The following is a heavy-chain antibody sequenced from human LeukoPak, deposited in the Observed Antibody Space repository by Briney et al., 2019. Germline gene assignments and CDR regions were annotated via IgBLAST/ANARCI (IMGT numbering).Heavy chain of an antibody. J-gene: IGHJ6*03. V-gene: IGHV4-59*01. CDR1: GGSISSYY. Sequence: PSETLSLTCTVSGGSISSYYWSWIRQPPGKGLEWIGYIYYSGSTNYNPSLKSRVTISVDTSKNQFSLKLSSVTAAGTAVYYCARGIDGGYYYYYYYMDVWGKGTTVTVSS. CDR2: IYYSGST. CDR3: ARGIDGGYYYYYYYMDV. D-gene: IGHD5-24*01.